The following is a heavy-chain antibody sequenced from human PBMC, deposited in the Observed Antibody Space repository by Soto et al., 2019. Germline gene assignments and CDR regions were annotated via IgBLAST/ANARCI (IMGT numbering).Heavy chain of an antibody. CDR2: ITSDGKSK. D-gene: IGHD2-21*02. V-gene: IGHV3-74*01. Sequence: HPGGSLRLSCAASGFNFSNHWMHRVRQRPAEGLVWVSRITSDGKSKAYAESVKGRFAISRDNAKNTLYLQMNGLTAEDTAVYYCARESGDWPLNWFDPWGQGTLVTVSS. CDR3: ARESGDWPLNWFDP. CDR1: GFNFSNHW. J-gene: IGHJ5*02.